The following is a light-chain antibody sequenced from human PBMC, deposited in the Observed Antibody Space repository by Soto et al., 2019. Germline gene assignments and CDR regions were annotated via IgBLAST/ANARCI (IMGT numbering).Light chain of an antibody. CDR2: AAS. CDR1: QSISSY. Sequence: DIHMTQSPSSLSASVGDRVTITCRASQSISSYLNWYQQKPGKAPKLLIYAASSLQSGVPSRFSGSGSGTDFTLTISSPQPEDLATYYCQQTYSTPPTFGQGTRLEIK. J-gene: IGKJ5*01. CDR3: QQTYSTPPT. V-gene: IGKV1-39*01.